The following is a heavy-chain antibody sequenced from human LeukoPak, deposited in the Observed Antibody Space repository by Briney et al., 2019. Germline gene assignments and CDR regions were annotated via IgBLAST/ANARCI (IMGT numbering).Heavy chain of an antibody. D-gene: IGHD3-22*01. V-gene: IGHV4-34*01. CDR2: INHSGST. J-gene: IGHJ5*02. Sequence: SETLSLTCAVYGGSFSGYYWSWIRQPPGQGLEWNGEINHSGSTNYNPSLKSRVTISVDTSKNQFSLKLSSVTAADTAVYYCARTSIYYDSSGYRSWGQGTLVTVSS. CDR1: GGSFSGYY. CDR3: ARTSIYYDSSGYRS.